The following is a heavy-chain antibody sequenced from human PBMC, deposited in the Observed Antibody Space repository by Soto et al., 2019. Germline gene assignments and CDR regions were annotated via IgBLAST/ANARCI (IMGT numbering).Heavy chain of an antibody. CDR1: GVTFSSCA. D-gene: IGHD2-15*01. Sequence: EVQVVESGGTLVRPAGSLRLSCRVSGVTFSSCAMSWVRQVPGQGLEWVSAISGRGDTTHYADSVKGRFTISRDNSKSTLYLQMNSLGAEDTTVYYCATRFTIVVAPSAPFDYWGQGTLVTVSS. CDR3: ATRFTIVVAPSAPFDY. J-gene: IGHJ4*02. CDR2: ISGRGDTT. V-gene: IGHV3-23*04.